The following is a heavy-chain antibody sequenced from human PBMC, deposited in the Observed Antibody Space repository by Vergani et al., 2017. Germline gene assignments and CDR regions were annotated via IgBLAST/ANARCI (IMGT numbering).Heavy chain of an antibody. D-gene: IGHD6-13*01. V-gene: IGHV3-72*01. CDR2: TRNKANSYTT. CDR3: ATTFSSIWYPTLAY. J-gene: IGHJ4*02. CDR1: GFTFSSYW. Sequence: EVQLVESGGGLVQPGGSLRLSCAASGFTFSSYWMHWVRQAPGKGLEWVGRTRNKANSYTTEYAASVKGRFTISRDDSKNSLYLQMNSLKTEDTAVYYCATTFSSIWYPTLAYWGQGTLVTVSS.